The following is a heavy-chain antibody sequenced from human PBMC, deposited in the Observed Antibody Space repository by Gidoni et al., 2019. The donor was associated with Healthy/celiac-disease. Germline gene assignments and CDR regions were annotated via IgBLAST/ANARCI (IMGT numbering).Heavy chain of an antibody. D-gene: IGHD4-4*01. CDR3: ARETVGYYFDY. V-gene: IGHV4-31*03. Sequence: QVQLQESGPGLVKPSQTLSLTCTVSGGSISSGGYYWSWLRQHPGKGLEWIGYIYYSGSTYYNPSLKSRVTISVDTSENQFSLKLSSVTAADTAVYYCARETVGYYFDYWGQGTLVTVSS. J-gene: IGHJ4*02. CDR1: GGSISSGGYY. CDR2: IYYSGST.